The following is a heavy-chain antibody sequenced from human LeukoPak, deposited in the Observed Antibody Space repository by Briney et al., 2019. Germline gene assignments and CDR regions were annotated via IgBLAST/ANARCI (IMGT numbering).Heavy chain of an antibody. D-gene: IGHD3-22*01. CDR1: GFTFSSYW. CDR2: IKQDGSEK. Sequence: GGSLRLSCAASGFTFSSYWMSWVRQAPGKGLEWVANIKQDGSEKYYVDSVKGRFTISRDNAKNSLYLQMNSLRAEDTAVYYCARDSGVNYYDSSGYSFPWGQGTLVTVSS. CDR3: ARDSGVNYYDSSGYSFP. J-gene: IGHJ5*02. V-gene: IGHV3-7*01.